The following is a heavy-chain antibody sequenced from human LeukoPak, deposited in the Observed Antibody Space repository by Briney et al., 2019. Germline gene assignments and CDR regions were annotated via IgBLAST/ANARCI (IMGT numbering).Heavy chain of an antibody. CDR3: ARGYSSSWRRYYFDY. D-gene: IGHD6-13*01. Sequence: ASVKVSCKASGYTFTGYYMHWVRQAPGQGLEWMGWINPNSGGTNYAQKFQGRVTMTRGTSISTAYMELSRLRSDDTAVYYCARGYSSSWRRYYFDYWGQGTLVTVSS. V-gene: IGHV1-2*02. CDR2: INPNSGGT. CDR1: GYTFTGYY. J-gene: IGHJ4*02.